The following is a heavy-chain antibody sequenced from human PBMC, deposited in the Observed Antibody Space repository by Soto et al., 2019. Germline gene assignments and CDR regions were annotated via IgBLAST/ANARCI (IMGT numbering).Heavy chain of an antibody. Sequence: GGSLRLSCAASGFTFDDYAMHWVRQAPGKGLEWVSGISWNSGSIGYADSVKGRFTISRDNAKNSLYLQMNSLRAEDTALYYCAKDNKHHPTVLQLWGQGTLVTVSS. V-gene: IGHV3-9*01. CDR3: AKDNKHHPTVLQL. J-gene: IGHJ4*02. CDR2: ISWNSGSI. D-gene: IGHD4-17*01. CDR1: GFTFDDYA.